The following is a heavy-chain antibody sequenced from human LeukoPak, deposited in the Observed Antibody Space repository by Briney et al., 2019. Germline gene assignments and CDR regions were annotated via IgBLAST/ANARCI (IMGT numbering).Heavy chain of an antibody. J-gene: IGHJ5*02. V-gene: IGHV3-30*04. CDR3: ARDVLLRSFDWMPGALLGQNWFDP. CDR2: ISHYGSHK. CDR1: GFNFSIGA. D-gene: IGHD3-9*01. Sequence: TGRSLRLSCAASGFNFSIGAMHWLRQATLKALEWLAVISHYGSHKYYAHSVKARFIVSRDNSNNTLFLQMNSLGPEDTAVYYCARDVLLRSFDWMPGALLGQNWFDPWGQGTRVTVSS.